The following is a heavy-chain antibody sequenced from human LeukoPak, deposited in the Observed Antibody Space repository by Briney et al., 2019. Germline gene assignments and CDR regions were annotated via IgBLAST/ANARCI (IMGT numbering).Heavy chain of an antibody. Sequence: SETLSHTCDVSGSSISNSGYWGWIRQSPGKGLQWMGSVYHSGSTYYEPSLKSRVTISVVTSKNQSSLKLTSVTAADTAIYFCAVKSAYTFWFPDWGQGSLVTVSS. CDR2: VYHSGST. J-gene: IGHJ4*02. CDR3: AVKSAYTFWFPD. CDR1: GSSISNSGY. D-gene: IGHD5-18*01. V-gene: IGHV4-38-2*01.